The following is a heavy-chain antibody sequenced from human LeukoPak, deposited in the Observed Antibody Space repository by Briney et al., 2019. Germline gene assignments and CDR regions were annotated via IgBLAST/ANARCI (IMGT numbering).Heavy chain of an antibody. CDR2: IYPGDSDT. CDR1: GYNFTTYW. CDR3: ARAVSGNYVTFDY. D-gene: IGHD1-7*01. Sequence: GESPQISCKGSGYNFTTYWIGWVRQMPGKGLEWVGVIYPGDSDTRYSPSLRGQVTISADKSISPAYLQWSSLKASDTAMFYCARAVSGNYVTFDYWGQGTLVTVSS. V-gene: IGHV5-51*01. J-gene: IGHJ4*02.